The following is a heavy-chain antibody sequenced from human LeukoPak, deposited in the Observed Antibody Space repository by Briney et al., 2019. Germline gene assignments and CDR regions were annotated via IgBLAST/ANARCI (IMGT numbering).Heavy chain of an antibody. J-gene: IGHJ5*02. CDR3: AKSGGVRFDP. V-gene: IGHV3-30*02. D-gene: IGHD3-16*01. CDR2: IRYDGTNK. Sequence: GGSLRLSCAASGFSFSNYGMHWVRQTPGKGLEWVAFIRYDGTNKHYADSVKGRFTISRDNSKNTLYLQMTSLRVEDTAVYYCAKSGGVRFDPWGQGTLVTVSS. CDR1: GFSFSNYG.